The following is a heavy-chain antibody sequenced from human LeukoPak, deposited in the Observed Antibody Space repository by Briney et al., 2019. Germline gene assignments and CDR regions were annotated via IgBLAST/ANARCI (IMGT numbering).Heavy chain of an antibody. Sequence: GGSLRLSCAASGFTFSSYAMSWVRQAPGKGLEWVSAISGSGGSTYYADSVKGRFTISRDNSKNTLYLQMNSLGAEDTAVYYCAKDPIAAAPYYYYYMDVWGKGTTVTVSS. CDR1: GFTFSSYA. V-gene: IGHV3-23*01. CDR2: ISGSGGST. J-gene: IGHJ6*03. D-gene: IGHD6-13*01. CDR3: AKDPIAAAPYYYYYMDV.